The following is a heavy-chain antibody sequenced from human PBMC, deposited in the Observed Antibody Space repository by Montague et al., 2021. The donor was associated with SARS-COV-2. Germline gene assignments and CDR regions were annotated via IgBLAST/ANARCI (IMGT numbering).Heavy chain of an antibody. CDR1: GFTFSHYD. CDR2: ISTSGAT. D-gene: IGHD3-3*01. CDR3: ARAFLGDKTWHDY. V-gene: IGHV3-13*01. J-gene: IGHJ4*02. Sequence: SLRLSCAASGFTFSHYDMHWVRQVTGKGLEWVSGISTSGATFYPGSVKGRFTISRENDRNFLYLQMNSLRAGDTAIYYCARAFLGDKTWHDYWGPGTLVTVSS.